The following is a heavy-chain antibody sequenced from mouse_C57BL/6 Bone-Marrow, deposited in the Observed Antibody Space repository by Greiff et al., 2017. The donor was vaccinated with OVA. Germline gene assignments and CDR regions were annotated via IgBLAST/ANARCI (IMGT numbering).Heavy chain of an antibody. CDR3: ARGGKNWDPYYAMDY. V-gene: IGHV5-4*01. Sequence: EVQRVESGGGLVKPGGSLKLSCAASGFTFSSYAMSWVRQTPEKRLEWVATISDGGSYTYYPDNVKGRFTISRDNAKNNLYLQMSHLKSEDTAMYYCARGGKNWDPYYAMDYWGQGTSVTVSS. CDR2: ISDGGSYT. J-gene: IGHJ4*01. D-gene: IGHD4-1*01. CDR1: GFTFSSYA.